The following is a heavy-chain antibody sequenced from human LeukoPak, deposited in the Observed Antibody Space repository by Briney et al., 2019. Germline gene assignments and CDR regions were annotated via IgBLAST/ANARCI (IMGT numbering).Heavy chain of an antibody. CDR1: GYTFTGYY. Sequence: GASVKVSCKASGYTFTGYYMHWVRQAPGQGLEWMGWINPNSGGTNYAQKFQGRVTMTRDTSISTAYMELSRLRSDDTAVYYCARRYYYGSGSYGYYYYYYMDVWGKGTTVTVSS. CDR3: ARRYYYGSGSYGYYYYYYMDV. V-gene: IGHV1-2*02. D-gene: IGHD3-10*01. J-gene: IGHJ6*03. CDR2: INPNSGGT.